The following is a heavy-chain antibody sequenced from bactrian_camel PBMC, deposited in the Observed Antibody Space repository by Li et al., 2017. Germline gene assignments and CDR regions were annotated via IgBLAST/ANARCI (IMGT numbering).Heavy chain of an antibody. CDR1: ELSSDNYA. D-gene: IGHD2*01. V-gene: IGHV3S60*01. Sequence: HVQLVESGGGCLQAGDSLTLSCTVTELSSDNYAVAWFRQAPGKEREPVSCLTGDTTWYSDSVKGRFTFLSDNAKNTVHLQMNSLKSEDTALYYCAAARPRGYYSAGYYHFAYWVQGTQVTVS. J-gene: IGHJ4*01. CDR2: LTGDTT. CDR3: AAARPRGYYSAGYYHFAY.